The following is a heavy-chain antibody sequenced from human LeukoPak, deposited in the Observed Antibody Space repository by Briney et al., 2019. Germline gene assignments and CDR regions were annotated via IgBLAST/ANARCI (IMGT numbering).Heavy chain of an antibody. CDR2: IKQDGSEK. D-gene: IGHD3-22*01. Sequence: GGSLRLSCAASGFTFSSYWMSWVRQAPGKGLEWVANIKQDGSEKYYVDSVKGRFTISRDNAKNSLYLQMNSLRAEDTAVYYCARSTIAYYYDSSGYFPNWFDPWGQGTLVTVSS. J-gene: IGHJ5*02. V-gene: IGHV3-7*01. CDR1: GFTFSSYW. CDR3: ARSTIAYYYDSSGYFPNWFDP.